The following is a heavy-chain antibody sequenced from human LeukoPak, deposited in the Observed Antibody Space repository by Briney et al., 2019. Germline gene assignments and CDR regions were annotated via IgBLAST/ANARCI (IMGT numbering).Heavy chain of an antibody. CDR3: ARGGRLAAGSRRNDDY. Sequence: PSETLSLTCTVSGGSISSSSYYWGWIRQPPGKGLEWIGSIYYSVSTYYNPSLKSRVTISVDTSKNQFSLKLSSVTAADTAVYYCARGGRLAAGSRRNDDYWGQGTLVTVSS. CDR1: GGSISSSSYY. V-gene: IGHV4-39*01. J-gene: IGHJ4*02. CDR2: IYYSVST. D-gene: IGHD6-13*01.